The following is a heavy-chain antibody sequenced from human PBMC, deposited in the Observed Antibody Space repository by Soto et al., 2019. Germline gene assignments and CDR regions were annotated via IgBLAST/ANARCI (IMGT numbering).Heavy chain of an antibody. CDR1: GYTFTGYY. D-gene: IGHD6-19*01. Sequence: VASVKVSCKASGYTFTGYYMHWVRQAPGQGLEWMGWINPNSGGTNYAQKFQGRVTMTRDTSISTAYMELSRLRSDDTAVYYCARLTSGWYGLPNYYFDYWGQGTLVTVSS. CDR3: ARLTSGWYGLPNYYFDY. J-gene: IGHJ4*02. V-gene: IGHV1-2*02. CDR2: INPNSGGT.